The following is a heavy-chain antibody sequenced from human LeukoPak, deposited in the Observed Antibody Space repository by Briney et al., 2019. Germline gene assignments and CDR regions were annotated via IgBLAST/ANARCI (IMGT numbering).Heavy chain of an antibody. CDR1: GYTFTSYY. D-gene: IGHD6-19*01. CDR2: INPSGGST. CDR3: ARGHSVAEPNDY. V-gene: IGHV1-46*01. J-gene: IGHJ4*02. Sequence: SVKVTGKASGYTFTSYYMHWVRQAPGQGLEWMGIINPSGGSTSYAQKFQGRVTKTRHTSTSTVYMELSSLRSEDTAVYYCARGHSVAEPNDYWGQGTLVTVSS.